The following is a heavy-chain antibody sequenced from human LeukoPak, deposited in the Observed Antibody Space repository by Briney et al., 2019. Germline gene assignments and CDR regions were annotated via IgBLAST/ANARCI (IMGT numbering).Heavy chain of an antibody. V-gene: IGHV4-30-2*01. CDR3: ARGFLKAAADAFDI. J-gene: IGHJ3*02. CDR1: GGSISSGGYY. Sequence: SETLSLTCTVSGGSISSGGYYWSWIRQPPGKGLEWIGYIYHSGSTYYNPSLKSRVTISVDRSKNQFSLKLSSVTAADTAVYYCARGFLKAAADAFDIWGQGTVVTVSS. CDR2: IYHSGST. D-gene: IGHD6-13*01.